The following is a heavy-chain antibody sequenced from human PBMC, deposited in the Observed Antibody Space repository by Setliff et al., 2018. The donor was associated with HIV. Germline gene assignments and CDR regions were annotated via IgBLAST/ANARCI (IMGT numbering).Heavy chain of an antibody. CDR2: INPNSGGT. CDR1: GYTVTDYD. Sequence: ASVKVSCKASGYTVTDYDMHWVRQAPGQGLEWMGWINPNSGGTKYAQKFQGRVTMTRDTSISTAYMELRTLRSDDTAVYYCARDLRRYSYGQDGFDIWGQGTMVTVSS. CDR3: ARDLRRYSYGQDGFDI. J-gene: IGHJ3*02. V-gene: IGHV1-2*02. D-gene: IGHD5-18*01.